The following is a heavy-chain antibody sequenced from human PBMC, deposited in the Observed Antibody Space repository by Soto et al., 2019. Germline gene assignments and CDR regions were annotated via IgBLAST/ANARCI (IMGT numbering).Heavy chain of an antibody. V-gene: IGHV1-18*01. CDR1: GYTFTSYG. J-gene: IGHJ4*02. D-gene: IGHD3-3*01. Sequence: GASVKVSCKASGYTFTSYGISWVRQAPGQGLEWMGRISAYNGNTNYAQKLQGRVTMTTDTSTSTAYMELRSLRSDDTAVYYCARDAMYYDFWSGYFDYWGQGTLVTVSS. CDR3: ARDAMYYDFWSGYFDY. CDR2: ISAYNGNT.